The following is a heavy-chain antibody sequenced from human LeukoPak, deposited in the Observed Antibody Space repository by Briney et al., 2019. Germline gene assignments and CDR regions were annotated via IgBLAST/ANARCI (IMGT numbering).Heavy chain of an antibody. D-gene: IGHD6-13*01. V-gene: IGHV4-34*01. CDR1: GGSFSGYY. CDR3: ARGRGAEAGTGY. Sequence: SETLSLTCAVYGGSFSGYYWSWIRQSPGKGLEWIGEISHSGITNHNPSLRSRVTISVDTSKNQFSLNLRSVTAADTAVYYCARGRGAEAGTGYWGQGTLVTVSS. J-gene: IGHJ4*02. CDR2: ISHSGIT.